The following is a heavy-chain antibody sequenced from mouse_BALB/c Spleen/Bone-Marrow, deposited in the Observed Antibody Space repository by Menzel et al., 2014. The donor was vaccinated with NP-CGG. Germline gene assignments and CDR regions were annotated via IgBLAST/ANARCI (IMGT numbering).Heavy chain of an antibody. V-gene: IGHV1S137*01. J-gene: IGHJ4*01. CDR1: GYTFTNHV. Sequence: VQRVESGAKLVRPGVSVKISCKGFGYTFTNHVINWVKGSHARGLGGMGVIGGXYGDAIYNQKFKGKATMTVDKSSSTAYMELARLTSEDSAIYYCARSGKVRNAMDYWGQGTSVTVSS. CDR3: ARSGKVRNAMDY. D-gene: IGHD2-14*01. CDR2: IGGXYGDA.